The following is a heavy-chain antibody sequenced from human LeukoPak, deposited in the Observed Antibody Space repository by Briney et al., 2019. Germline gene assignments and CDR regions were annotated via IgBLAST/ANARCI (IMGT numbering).Heavy chain of an antibody. V-gene: IGHV4-34*01. CDR1: GGSFSGYY. CDR2: INYSGST. J-gene: IGHJ4*02. Sequence: SETLSPTCAVYGGSFSGYYWSWIRQPPGKGLEWIGEINYSGSTNYNPSLKSRVTISVDTSKNQFSLKLSSVTAADTAVYYCARGVCSGGSCYSEWNYWGQGTLVTVSS. CDR3: ARGVCSGGSCYSEWNY. D-gene: IGHD2-15*01.